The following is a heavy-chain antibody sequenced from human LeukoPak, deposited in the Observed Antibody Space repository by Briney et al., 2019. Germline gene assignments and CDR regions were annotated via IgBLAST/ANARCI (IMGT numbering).Heavy chain of an antibody. V-gene: IGHV4-30-2*01. D-gene: IGHD5-12*01. CDR3: ASATSRHSDAFDI. Sequence: PSQTLSLTSAVSGGSISSGGYSWSWIQQPPGKGLEWIGYIYHSGSTYYNPSLKSRVTISVDRSKNQFSLKLSSVTAADTAVYYCASATSRHSDAFDIWGQGTMVTVSS. CDR1: GGSISSGGYS. CDR2: IYHSGST. J-gene: IGHJ3*02.